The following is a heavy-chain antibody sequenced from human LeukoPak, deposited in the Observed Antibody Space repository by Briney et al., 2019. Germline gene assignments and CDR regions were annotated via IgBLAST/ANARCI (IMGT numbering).Heavy chain of an antibody. D-gene: IGHD4-17*01. Sequence: ASVKVSCKASGYTFTNYFIHWVRQAPGQGLEWMGIINPFGGSATYAQNFQGRVTMTRDTSPSTVSMDLSSLKSEDTAMYYCARATGGYGDYGWHFDLWGRGTLVTVSS. CDR3: ARATGGYGDYGWHFDL. CDR2: INPFGGSA. V-gene: IGHV1-46*01. CDR1: GYTFTNYF. J-gene: IGHJ2*01.